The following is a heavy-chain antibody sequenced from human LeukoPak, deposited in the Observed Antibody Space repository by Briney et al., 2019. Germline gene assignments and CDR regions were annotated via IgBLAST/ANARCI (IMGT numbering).Heavy chain of an antibody. V-gene: IGHV3-9*01. CDR3: AKERGSTNPSNGMDV. CDR1: GFTFDAYD. D-gene: IGHD2-8*01. J-gene: IGHJ6*02. CDR2: ISWSSGDL. Sequence: PGRYLRLFCAASGFTFDAYDMHWVRQAPGKGLEWGTGISWSSGDLDYADSVQGRFTISRDNAKRSLFPQMDSLRIEATALYYCAKERGSTNPSNGMDVWGRGTTVTVSS.